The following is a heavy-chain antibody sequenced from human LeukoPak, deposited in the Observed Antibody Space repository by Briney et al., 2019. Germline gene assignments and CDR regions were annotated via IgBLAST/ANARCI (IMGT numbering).Heavy chain of an antibody. Sequence: PGGSLRLSCAASGFTFGDYYLSWIRHAPGKGLERVSYISSSDSPIYYADSVKGRFTISRDNAQNSLFLQMSSLGAEDTAVYYCARCEWHYYHYYLDVWGKGTTVTVSS. J-gene: IGHJ6*03. CDR3: ARCEWHYYHYYLDV. CDR1: GFTFGDYY. D-gene: IGHD3-3*01. CDR2: ISSSDSPI. V-gene: IGHV3-11*04.